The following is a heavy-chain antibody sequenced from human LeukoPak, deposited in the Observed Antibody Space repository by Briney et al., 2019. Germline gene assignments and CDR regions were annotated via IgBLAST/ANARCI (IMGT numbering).Heavy chain of an antibody. CDR3: ARDPGYSGGWDFDY. D-gene: IGHD6-19*01. J-gene: IGHJ4*02. CDR2: INPNSGGT. Sequence: GASVKVSCKASGYTFTGYYMHWVRQAPGQGLEWMGWINPNSGGTNYAQKFQGRVTMTRDTSISTAYMELSRLRSDDTAVYYCARDPGYSGGWDFDYWGQGTLVTVSS. CDR1: GYTFTGYY. V-gene: IGHV1-2*02.